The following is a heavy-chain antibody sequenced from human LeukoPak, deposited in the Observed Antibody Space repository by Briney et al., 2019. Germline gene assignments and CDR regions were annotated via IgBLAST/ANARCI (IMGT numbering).Heavy chain of an antibody. Sequence: GGSLRLSCAASGFTLSSYAMSWVRQAPGKGLEWVSAISGSGGSTYYADSVKGRFTISRDNSKNTLYLQMNSLRAEDTAVYYCAKDYDSSGYIFDYWGQGTLVTVSS. CDR2: ISGSGGST. CDR1: GFTLSSYA. V-gene: IGHV3-23*01. D-gene: IGHD3-22*01. J-gene: IGHJ4*02. CDR3: AKDYDSSGYIFDY.